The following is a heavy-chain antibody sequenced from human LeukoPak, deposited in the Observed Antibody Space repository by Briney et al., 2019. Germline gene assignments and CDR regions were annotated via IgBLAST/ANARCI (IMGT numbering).Heavy chain of an antibody. CDR2: IYYSGST. Sequence: SETLSLTCTVSGGSISPYYWSWIRRPPGKGLEWIGYIYYSGSTKYNPSLKSRVSISVETSKNQFSLKLSSVTAADTAVYYCARGFCSGGSCYSAIFDYWGQGTLVTVSS. D-gene: IGHD2-15*01. J-gene: IGHJ4*02. CDR3: ARGFCSGGSCYSAIFDY. CDR1: GGSISPYY. V-gene: IGHV4-59*01.